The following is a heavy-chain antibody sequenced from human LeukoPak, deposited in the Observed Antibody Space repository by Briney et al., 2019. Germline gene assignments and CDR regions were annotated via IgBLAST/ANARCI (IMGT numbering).Heavy chain of an antibody. CDR1: GFTFSSYW. J-gene: IGHJ4*02. Sequence: GGSLRLSCAASGFTFSSYWMSWVRQAPGKGLEWVANIKQDGSEKYYVDSVKGRFTISRDNAKNSLYLQMNSLRAEDTAVYYCARGFLALYYYDSSGYSDWGQGTLVTGSS. CDR2: IKQDGSEK. V-gene: IGHV3-7*01. D-gene: IGHD3-22*01. CDR3: ARGFLALYYYDSSGYSD.